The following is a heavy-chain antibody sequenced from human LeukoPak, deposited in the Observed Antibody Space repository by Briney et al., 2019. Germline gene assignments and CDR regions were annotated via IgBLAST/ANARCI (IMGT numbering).Heavy chain of an antibody. CDR1: GGSFSGYY. V-gene: IGHV4-34*01. CDR2: INHKGAT. CDR3: ARGPHFYGSGSYEYSYYYYYYGMDV. J-gene: IGHJ6*04. Sequence: SETLSLTCAVYGGSFSGYYWTWVRQPPGKGLEWIGEINHKGATNYNPSLKSRVAISLDTSKNQFSLKLSSVTAAATAVYYCARGPHFYGSGSYEYSYYYYYYGMDVWGKGTAVTVSS. D-gene: IGHD3-10*01.